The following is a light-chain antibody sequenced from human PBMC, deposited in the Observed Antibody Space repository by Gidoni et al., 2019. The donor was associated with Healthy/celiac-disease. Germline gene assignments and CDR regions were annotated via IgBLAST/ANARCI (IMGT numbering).Light chain of an antibody. CDR2: WAS. Sequence: DIVMPQFPDSLAVSLGERATINCKSSQSVLYSSNNKNYLAWYQQKPGQPPKLLIYWASTRESGVPDRFSGSGSGTDFTLTISSLQAEDVAVYYCQQYDSTPWTFGQGTKVEIK. J-gene: IGKJ1*01. V-gene: IGKV4-1*01. CDR1: QSVLYSSNNKNY. CDR3: QQYDSTPWT.